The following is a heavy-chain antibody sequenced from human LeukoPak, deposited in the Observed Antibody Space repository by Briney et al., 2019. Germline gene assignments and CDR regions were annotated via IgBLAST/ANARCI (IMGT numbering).Heavy chain of an antibody. CDR2: IYYSGST. J-gene: IGHJ5*02. V-gene: IGHV4-59*08. D-gene: IGHD6-19*01. CDR1: GGSTSSYY. CDR3: ARHDSSGWPPDP. Sequence: SETLSLTCTVSGGSTSSYYWSWIRQPPGKGLEWIGYIYYSGSTNYNPSLKSRVTISVDTSKNQFSLKLSSVTAADTAVYYCARHDSSGWPPDPWGQGTLVTVSS.